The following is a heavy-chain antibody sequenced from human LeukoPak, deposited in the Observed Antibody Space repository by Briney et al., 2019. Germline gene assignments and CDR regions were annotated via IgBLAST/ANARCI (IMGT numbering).Heavy chain of an antibody. CDR1: GFTFSDSA. CDR2: IRSKANSYAT. D-gene: IGHD1-14*01. V-gene: IGHV3-73*01. J-gene: IGHJ6*03. Sequence: GGSLRLSCAASGFTFSDSAMHWVRQASGKGLEWVGRIRSKANSYATAYAASVKGRFTISRDDSKNTAYLKMNSMNTDDTAVYYCTSPRPRPQSEDYYYYMDVWGKGTTVTVSS. CDR3: TSPRPRPQSEDYYYYMDV.